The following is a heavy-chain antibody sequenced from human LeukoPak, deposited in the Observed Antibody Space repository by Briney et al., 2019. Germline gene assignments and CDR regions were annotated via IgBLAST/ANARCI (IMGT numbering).Heavy chain of an antibody. Sequence: GGSLRLSCTASGVTLSNYAMHWVRRPPGRGLEWVAVISFDGTNKYYGDSVEGRFSVSRDNSKNTLYLQMDSLRPDDTAIYYCATDHGDYEPIDYWGQATLVTVSP. CDR3: ATDHGDYEPIDY. J-gene: IGHJ4*02. D-gene: IGHD4-17*01. CDR1: GVTLSNYA. CDR2: ISFDGTNK. V-gene: IGHV3-30*04.